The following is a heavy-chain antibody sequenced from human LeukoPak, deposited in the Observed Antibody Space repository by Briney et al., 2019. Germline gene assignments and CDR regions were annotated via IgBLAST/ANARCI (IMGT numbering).Heavy chain of an antibody. V-gene: IGHV1-69*13. CDR1: GGSFSNYA. CDR2: IVPILSTT. CDR3: ARTRGVSSGYFNWFDP. Sequence: SVKVSCKASGGSFSNYAISWVRQAPGQGLEWMGGIVPILSTTNYARKFQGRVTMTAGESTSTAYMELRSLRSDDTAVYYCARTRGVSSGYFNWFDPWGQGTLVTVSS. J-gene: IGHJ5*02. D-gene: IGHD6-19*01.